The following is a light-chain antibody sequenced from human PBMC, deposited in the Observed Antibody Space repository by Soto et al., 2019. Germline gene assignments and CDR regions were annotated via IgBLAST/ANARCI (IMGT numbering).Light chain of an antibody. Sequence: DIQMAQSPSTLSASVGDRVTITCRASQTISHWLAWYQQKPGKAPKLLIYDASILRNGVPSRFSGSGSGTEFTLTTSSLQPEDFATYYCQQYNGNSCTFGQGTKVEIK. CDR2: DAS. CDR1: QTISHW. CDR3: QQYNGNSCT. J-gene: IGKJ1*01. V-gene: IGKV1-5*01.